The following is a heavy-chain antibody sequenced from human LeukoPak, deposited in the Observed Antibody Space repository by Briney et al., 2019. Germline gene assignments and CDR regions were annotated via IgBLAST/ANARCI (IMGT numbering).Heavy chain of an antibody. CDR3: ARRRDNNYYYDMDV. V-gene: IGHV4-39*02. J-gene: IGHJ6*02. CDR2: ISYSGST. D-gene: IGHD5-24*01. Sequence: NPSETLSLTCTVSGGSINSNSYYWGWIRQPPGKGLEWIGTISYSGSTYYNPSLKSRVTISVDTSKNHFSLKLSSVTAADTAVYYCARRRDNNYYYDMDVWGQGTTVTVSS. CDR1: GGSINSNSYY.